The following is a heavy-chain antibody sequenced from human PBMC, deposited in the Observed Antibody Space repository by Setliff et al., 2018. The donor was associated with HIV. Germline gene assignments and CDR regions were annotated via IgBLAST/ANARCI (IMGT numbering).Heavy chain of an antibody. J-gene: IGHJ5*02. D-gene: IGHD1-7*01. V-gene: IGHV4-4*09. CDR1: GDSIGTYS. CDR2: IYTSGNT. CDR3: ARRAVQDGTVTSSNWFDP. Sequence: SETLSLTCAVSGDSIGTYSWHWIRQPPGEGLEWIGYIYTSGNTNYNPSLQSRVTMSVDTSKNQFSLNLNSVTAADTAVYYCARRAVQDGTVTSSNWFDPWGQGTLVTVSS.